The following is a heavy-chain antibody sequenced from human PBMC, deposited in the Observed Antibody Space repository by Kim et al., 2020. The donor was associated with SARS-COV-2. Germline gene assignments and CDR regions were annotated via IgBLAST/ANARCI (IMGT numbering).Heavy chain of an antibody. Sequence: NPSLKSRVTISVDTSTNQFSLKLSSVTAADTAVYYCARSRYDSSGYSFDYWGQGTLVTVSS. D-gene: IGHD3-22*01. CDR3: ARSRYDSSGYSFDY. J-gene: IGHJ4*02. V-gene: IGHV4-31*02.